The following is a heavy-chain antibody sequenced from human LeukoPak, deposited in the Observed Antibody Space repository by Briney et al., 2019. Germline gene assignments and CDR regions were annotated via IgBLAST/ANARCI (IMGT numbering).Heavy chain of an antibody. CDR1: GGSISSSSYY. CDR2: IYYSGST. V-gene: IGHV4-39*01. D-gene: IGHD2-15*01. J-gene: IGHJ4*02. CDR3: ARRAPYCSGGSCYSPWDY. Sequence: SETLSLTCTVSGGSISSSSYYWAWIRQPPGKGLEWIGSIYYSGSTYYNPSLKSRVTISVDTSKNQFSLKLSSVTAADTAVYYCARRAPYCSGGSCYSPWDYWGQGTLVTVSS.